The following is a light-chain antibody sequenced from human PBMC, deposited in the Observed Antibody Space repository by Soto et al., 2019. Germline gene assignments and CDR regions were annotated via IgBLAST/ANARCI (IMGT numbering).Light chain of an antibody. CDR1: SSNLGNNY. Sequence: QSVLTQPPSVSAAPGQKVTISCSGSSSNLGNNYVSWYQQLPGTAPKLLIYENNKRPSGIPDRFSGSKSGTSATLGITGLQTGDEADYYCGTWDSSLRGVFGGGTKLTVL. V-gene: IGLV1-51*02. CDR3: GTWDSSLRGV. J-gene: IGLJ3*02. CDR2: ENN.